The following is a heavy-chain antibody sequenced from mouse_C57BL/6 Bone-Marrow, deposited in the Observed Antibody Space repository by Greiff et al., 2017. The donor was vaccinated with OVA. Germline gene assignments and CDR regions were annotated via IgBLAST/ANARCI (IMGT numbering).Heavy chain of an antibody. V-gene: IGHV1-52*01. D-gene: IGHD2-1*01. CDR2: IDPSDSET. CDR1: GYTFTSYW. J-gene: IGHJ4*01. CDR3: ARADYGNYAMDY. Sequence: VKLQQPGAELVRPGSSVKLSCKASGYTFTSYWMHWVKQRPIQGLEWIGNIDPSDSETHYNQKFKDKATLTVDKSSSTAYMQLSSLTSEDSAVYYCARADYGNYAMDYWGQGTSVTVSS.